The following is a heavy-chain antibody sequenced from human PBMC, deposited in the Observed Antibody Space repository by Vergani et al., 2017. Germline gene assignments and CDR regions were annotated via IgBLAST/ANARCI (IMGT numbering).Heavy chain of an antibody. Sequence: EVQLVESGGGLVQPGGSLRLSCAASGFTFSSYWMSWVRQAPGKGLEGVANIKQDGSEKYYVDSVKGRLTISRENAKKSLYLQMNRLRAEDTAVYYCARDRGIQLWFVLSDFDDWGQGTLVTVSS. J-gene: IGHJ4*02. V-gene: IGHV3-7*01. CDR3: ARDRGIQLWFVLSDFDD. CDR2: IKQDGSEK. CDR1: GFTFSSYW. D-gene: IGHD5-18*01.